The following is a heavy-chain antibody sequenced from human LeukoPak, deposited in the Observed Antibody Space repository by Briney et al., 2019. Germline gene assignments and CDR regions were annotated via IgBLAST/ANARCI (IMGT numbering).Heavy chain of an antibody. J-gene: IGHJ4*02. V-gene: IGHV3-21*01. D-gene: IGHD6-19*01. Sequence: YPGGSLRLSCAASGFTFSSYSMNWVRQAPGKGLEWVSSISSSSSYIYYADSVKGRFTISRDNAKNSLYLQMNSLRAEDTAVYYCARGTVAVAGTFGIGRYWGQGTLVTVSS. CDR3: ARGTVAVAGTFGIGRY. CDR2: ISSSSSYI. CDR1: GFTFSSYS.